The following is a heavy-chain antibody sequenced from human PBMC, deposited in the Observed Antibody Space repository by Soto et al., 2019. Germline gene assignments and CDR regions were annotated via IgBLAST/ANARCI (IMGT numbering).Heavy chain of an antibody. CDR3: ARDSHSQLPNHRWGGGDMDV. D-gene: IGHD2-2*01. Sequence: QLQLQESGPGLGKPAQTLSLTCAVSGGSFSNGGYYWSWIRQHPGKGLAWLGSIYVSGSTYYNPQLKSRVTVSVATPKNQFSLRLSSVTAADTSVYSCARDSHSQLPNHRWGGGDMDVWGKGTTVTVSS. CDR1: GGSFSNGGYY. J-gene: IGHJ6*04. V-gene: IGHV4-31*11. CDR2: IYVSGST.